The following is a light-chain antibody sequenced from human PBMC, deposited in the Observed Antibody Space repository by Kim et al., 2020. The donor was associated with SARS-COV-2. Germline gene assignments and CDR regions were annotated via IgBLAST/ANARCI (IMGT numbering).Light chain of an antibody. J-gene: IGKJ4*01. CDR2: DAS. CDR3: QQRSNWRT. CDR1: QSVSSY. Sequence: EIVLTQSPATLSLSPGERATLSCSASQSVSSYLAWYQQKPGQAPRLLIYDASNRATGIPARFSGSGSGTDFTLTISSLEPEDLAVYYCQQRSNWRTFGGGTKVDIK. V-gene: IGKV3-11*01.